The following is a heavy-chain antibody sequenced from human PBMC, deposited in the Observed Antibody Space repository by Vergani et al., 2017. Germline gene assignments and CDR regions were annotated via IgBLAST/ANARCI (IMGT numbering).Heavy chain of an antibody. CDR3: AAGFGELFSSDAFDI. CDR2: IVVGSGNT. D-gene: IGHD3-10*01. V-gene: IGHV1-58*02. Sequence: QMQLVQSGPEVKKPGTSVKVSCKASGFTFTSSAMQWVRQARGQRLEWIGWIVVGSGNTNYAQKFQEGVTINRDMSTSTAYMELSSLRSEDTAVYCCAAGFGELFSSDAFDIWGQGTMVTVSS. J-gene: IGHJ3*02. CDR1: GFTFTSSA.